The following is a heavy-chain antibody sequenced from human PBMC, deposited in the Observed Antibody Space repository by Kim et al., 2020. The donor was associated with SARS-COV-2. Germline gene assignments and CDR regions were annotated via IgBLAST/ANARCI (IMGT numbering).Heavy chain of an antibody. Sequence: SVKVSCKASGGTFSSYAISWVRQAPGQGLEWMGGIIPIFGTANYAQKFQGRVTITADESTSTAYMELSSLRSEDTAVYYCASGPYSSRQNWFDPWGQGTLVTVSS. J-gene: IGHJ5*02. CDR2: IIPIFGTA. D-gene: IGHD6-13*01. CDR1: GGTFSSYA. V-gene: IGHV1-69*13. CDR3: ASGPYSSRQNWFDP.